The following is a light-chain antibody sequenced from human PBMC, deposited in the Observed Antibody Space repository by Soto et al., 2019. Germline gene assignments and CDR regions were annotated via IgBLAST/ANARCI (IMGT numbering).Light chain of an antibody. V-gene: IGLV2-8*01. CDR2: EVN. J-gene: IGLJ3*02. CDR1: SSDVGGYNY. Sequence: QSALTQPPSASGSPGQSVTISCTGTSSDVGGYNYVSWYQQHPGKAPELMIYEVNKRPSGVPDHFSGSKSGNTASLTVSGLQAEDEADYYCSSYAGSYTWVFGGGTKLTVL. CDR3: SSYAGSYTWV.